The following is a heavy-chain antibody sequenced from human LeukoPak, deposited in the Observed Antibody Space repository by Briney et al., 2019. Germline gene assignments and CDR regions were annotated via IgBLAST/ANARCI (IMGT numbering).Heavy chain of an antibody. J-gene: IGHJ4*02. V-gene: IGHV3-30*02. CDR2: IRYDGSNK. CDR1: GFTFSSYG. D-gene: IGHD2-2*01. CDR3: AKMNVVPAAFIDY. Sequence: GGSLRLSCAASGFTFSSYGMHWVRQAPGKGLEWVAFIRYDGSNKYYADPVKGRFTIPRDNSKNTLYLQMNSLRAEDTAVYYCAKMNVVPAAFIDYWGQGTLVTVSS.